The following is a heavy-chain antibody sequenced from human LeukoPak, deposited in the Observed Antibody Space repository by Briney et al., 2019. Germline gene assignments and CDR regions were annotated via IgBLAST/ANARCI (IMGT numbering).Heavy chain of an antibody. Sequence: ASVKVSCKASGYTFTDFYIHWARHAPGQGLEWMGWVRPNNGATKYAEKFQGRVTMTRDTSTSTAHMELGSLRSDDTAEYYCARDLEASPGYEGADALDIWGQGTMVTVSS. CDR1: GYTFTDFY. V-gene: IGHV1-2*02. CDR2: VRPNNGAT. D-gene: IGHD5-12*01. CDR3: ARDLEASPGYEGADALDI. J-gene: IGHJ3*02.